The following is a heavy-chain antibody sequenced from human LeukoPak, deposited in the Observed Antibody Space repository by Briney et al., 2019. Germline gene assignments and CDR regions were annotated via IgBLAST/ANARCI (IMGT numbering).Heavy chain of an antibody. CDR1: GFTFSSYA. CDR3: ARVMITFGGVIVKSGIWLMDV. V-gene: IGHV3-33*08. D-gene: IGHD3-16*02. CDR2: IWYDGSNK. Sequence: GASLRLSCAASGFTFSSYAMSWVRQAPGKGLEWVAVIWYDGSNKYYADSVKGRFTISRDNSKNTLYLQMNSLRAEDTAVYYCARVMITFGGVIVKSGIWLMDVWGKGTTVTVSS. J-gene: IGHJ6*04.